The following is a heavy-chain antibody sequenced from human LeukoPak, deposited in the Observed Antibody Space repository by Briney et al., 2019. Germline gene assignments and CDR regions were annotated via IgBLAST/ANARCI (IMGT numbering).Heavy chain of an antibody. D-gene: IGHD4-23*01. CDR3: ARDGDGGNFAFDY. V-gene: IGHV3-11*04. Sequence: GGSLRLSCAASGFTLSDYYMSWIRQAPGKGLEWVSYFSNSGSTIYYADSVKGQFTISRDNAKNSLYLQMNSLRAEDTAVYYCARDGDGGNFAFDYWGQGTLVTVSS. J-gene: IGHJ4*02. CDR2: FSNSGSTI. CDR1: GFTLSDYY.